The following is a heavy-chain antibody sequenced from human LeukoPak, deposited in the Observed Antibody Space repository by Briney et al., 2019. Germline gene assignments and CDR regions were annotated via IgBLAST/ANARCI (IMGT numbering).Heavy chain of an antibody. Sequence: SETLSLTCAVSGGSISSGGYSWSWIRQPPGKGLEWIGYIYHSGSTCYNPSLKSRVTISVDRSKNQFSLKLSSVTAADTAVYYCARGRAYDILTGYYNSGGYYFDYWGQGTLVTVSS. J-gene: IGHJ4*02. CDR3: ARGRAYDILTGYYNSGGYYFDY. D-gene: IGHD3-9*01. V-gene: IGHV4-30-2*01. CDR1: GGSISSGGYS. CDR2: IYHSGST.